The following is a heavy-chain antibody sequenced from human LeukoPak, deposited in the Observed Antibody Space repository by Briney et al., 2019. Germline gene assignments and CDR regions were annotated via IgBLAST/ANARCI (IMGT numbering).Heavy chain of an antibody. V-gene: IGHV1-46*01. CDR1: GYSFTSYY. CDR3: ARWYNPTGGFDY. CDR2: INPSGGST. Sequence: GASVKVSCKASGYSFTSYYMHWVRQAPGQGLEWMGIINPSGGSTSYAQKFQGRVTMTRDTSTSTVYMELSSLRSEDTAVYYCARWYNPTGGFDYWGQGTLVTVSS. D-gene: IGHD1-14*01. J-gene: IGHJ4*02.